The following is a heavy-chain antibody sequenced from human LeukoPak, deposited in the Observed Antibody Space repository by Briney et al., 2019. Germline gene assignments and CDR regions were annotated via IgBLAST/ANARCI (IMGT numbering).Heavy chain of an antibody. D-gene: IGHD3-10*01. V-gene: IGHV3-9*01. Sequence: PGRSLRLSCAASGFTFDDYAMHWVRQAPGKGLEWVSGISWNSGGIGYADSVKGRFTISRDNAKNSVFLEMNSLRVDDSAVYYCVRGPPYGTRSDYFDYWGQGTLVTVSS. CDR1: GFTFDDYA. J-gene: IGHJ4*02. CDR2: ISWNSGGI. CDR3: VRGPPYGTRSDYFDY.